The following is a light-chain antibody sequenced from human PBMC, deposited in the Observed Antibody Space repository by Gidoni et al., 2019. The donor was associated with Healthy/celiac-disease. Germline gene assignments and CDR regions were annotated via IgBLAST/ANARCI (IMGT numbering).Light chain of an antibody. CDR1: SSNIGNNY. J-gene: IGLJ1*01. CDR2: DNN. CDR3: GTWDSSLSAGNV. Sequence: QPVLTQPPSVSPAPGQKVTISCSGSSSNIGNNYVSWYQQLPGTAPKLLIYDNNKRPSGIPDRFSGSKSGTSATLGITGLQTGDEADYYCGTWDSSLSAGNVFGTGTKVTVL. V-gene: IGLV1-51*01.